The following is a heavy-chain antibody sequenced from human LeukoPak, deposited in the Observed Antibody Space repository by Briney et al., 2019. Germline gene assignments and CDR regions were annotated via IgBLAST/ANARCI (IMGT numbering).Heavy chain of an antibody. CDR3: ARVGYQLPPAALNNWFDP. V-gene: IGHV1-69*06. Sequence: GASVKVSCKASGGTFSSNALSWVRQAPGQGLEWMGGIIPIYGTTNYAQKFQGRVTITADKSTSTAYMELSSLRSEDTAVYYCARVGYQLPPAALNNWFDPWGQGTLVTVSS. J-gene: IGHJ5*02. CDR1: GGTFSSNA. CDR2: IIPIYGTT. D-gene: IGHD2-2*01.